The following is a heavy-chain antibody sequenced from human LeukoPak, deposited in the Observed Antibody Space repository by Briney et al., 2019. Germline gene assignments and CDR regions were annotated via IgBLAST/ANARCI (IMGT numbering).Heavy chain of an antibody. J-gene: IGHJ5*02. V-gene: IGHV4-34*01. CDR1: GASFSNSY. CDR3: ATASQLGSYNWFNP. D-gene: IGHD1-1*01. CDR2: IDHTRNT. Sequence: PSETLSLTCAVYGASFSNSYWSWIRQPPGKGLEWIGEIDHTRNTKYNPSLKGRVTISVDTSKNQFSLDLTSVTATDTAVYYCATASQLGSYNWFNPWGQGSLATVSS.